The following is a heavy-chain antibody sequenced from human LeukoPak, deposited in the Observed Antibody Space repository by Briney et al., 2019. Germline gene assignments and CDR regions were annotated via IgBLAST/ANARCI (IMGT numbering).Heavy chain of an antibody. CDR1: GFTFSSYG. D-gene: IGHD1-26*01. Sequence: GGSLRLSCAASGFTFSSYGMHWVRQAPGKGLEWVAVISYDGGNKYYADSVKGRFTISRDNSKNTLYLQMNSLRAEDTAVYYCAKDIGSPLVWGQGTLVTVSS. V-gene: IGHV3-30*18. CDR2: ISYDGGNK. CDR3: AKDIGSPLV. J-gene: IGHJ4*02.